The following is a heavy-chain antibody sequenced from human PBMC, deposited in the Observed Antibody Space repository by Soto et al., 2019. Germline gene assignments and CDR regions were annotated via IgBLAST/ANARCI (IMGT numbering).Heavy chain of an antibody. Sequence: GGSLRLSCAASGFTFSSYAMSWVRQAPGKGLEWVSAISGSGGSTYYADSVKGRFTISRDNSKNTLYLQMNSLRAEDTAVYYCAKAFSRYYYDSSGYTWGQGTLVTSPQ. J-gene: IGHJ4*02. CDR2: ISGSGGST. CDR3: AKAFSRYYYDSSGYT. CDR1: GFTFSSYA. D-gene: IGHD3-22*01. V-gene: IGHV3-23*01.